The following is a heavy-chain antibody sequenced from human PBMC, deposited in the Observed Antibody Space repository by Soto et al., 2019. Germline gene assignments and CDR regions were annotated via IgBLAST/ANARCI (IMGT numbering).Heavy chain of an antibody. CDR1: GGSVSSDSNY. D-gene: IGHD2-2*01. J-gene: IGHJ6*02. CDR3: ARDRCCGNSCSHYYGMDA. V-gene: IGHV4-61*01. CDR2: IFYSGST. Sequence: QVQLQESGPGLVKPSETLSLRCTVSGGSVSSDSNYWSWIRQPPGKGLEWIGCIFYSGSTNYNPSRKSRVPMSVDTSKNQFSLKLNSVTAADTAVYYCARDRCCGNSCSHYYGMDAWGQGTTVTVSS.